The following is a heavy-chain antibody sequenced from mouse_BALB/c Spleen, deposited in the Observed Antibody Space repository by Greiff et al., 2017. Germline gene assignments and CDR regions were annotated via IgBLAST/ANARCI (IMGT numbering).Heavy chain of an antibody. CDR2: INPSNGGT. V-gene: IGHV1S81*02. Sequence: VQLQQPGAELVKPGASVKLSCKASGYTFTSYYMYWVKQRPGQGLEWIGGINPSNGGTNFNEKFKSKATLTVDKTSSTAYMQLSSLTSEDSTVYYCRERGQRGLRYAMDYWGQGTSVTVSS. J-gene: IGHJ4*01. D-gene: IGHD3-1*01. CDR1: GYTFTSYY. CDR3: RERGQRGLRYAMDY.